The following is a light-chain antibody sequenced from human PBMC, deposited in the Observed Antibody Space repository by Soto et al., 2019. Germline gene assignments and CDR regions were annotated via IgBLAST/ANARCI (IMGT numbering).Light chain of an antibody. CDR2: HAS. J-gene: IGKJ1*01. V-gene: IGKV1-5*01. Sequence: DIQMTQSPSTLSGSVGDRVTITCRASQTISSWLAWYQQKPGKAPKVLIYHASNLQSGVPSRFSGSGSGTDFTLTISSLQREDFATYYCQESYSFLWGTCGQGTKVDIK. CDR3: QESYSFLWGT. CDR1: QTISSW.